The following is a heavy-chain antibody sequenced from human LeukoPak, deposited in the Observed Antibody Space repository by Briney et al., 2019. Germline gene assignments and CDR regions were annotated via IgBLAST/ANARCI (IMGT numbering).Heavy chain of an antibody. Sequence: ASVKVSCKASGGTFSSYAISWVRQAPGQGLEWMGIINPSGGSTSFAQKFQGRVTMTRDTSTDTVYMELRSLRYEDTAVYYCAREVTGIAVPHWGQGTLVTVSS. CDR3: AREVTGIAVPH. J-gene: IGHJ4*02. CDR2: INPSGGST. CDR1: GGTFSSYA. V-gene: IGHV1-46*01. D-gene: IGHD6-19*01.